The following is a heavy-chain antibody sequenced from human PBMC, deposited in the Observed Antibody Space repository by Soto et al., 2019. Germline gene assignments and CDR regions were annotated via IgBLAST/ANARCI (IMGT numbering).Heavy chain of an antibody. V-gene: IGHV4-39*01. CDR3: ARRPGGYDYYFDY. CDR1: GGSISRTRYY. Sequence: SETLSLTCTVSGGSISRTRYYWGWIRQPPGKGLEWLGTFYYIGGPYYNPSLKGRLAISADTSNNQFSLKLSSVTAADTAMYYCARRPGGYDYYFDYWGQGALVTVSS. CDR2: FYYIGGP. D-gene: IGHD5-12*01. J-gene: IGHJ4*02.